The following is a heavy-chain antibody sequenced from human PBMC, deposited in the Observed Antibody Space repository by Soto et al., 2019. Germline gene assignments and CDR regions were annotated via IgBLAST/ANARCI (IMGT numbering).Heavy chain of an antibody. CDR2: IIPIFGTA. CDR3: AKSGYSYGYGY. D-gene: IGHD5-18*01. CDR1: GGTFSSYA. V-gene: IGHV1-69*13. Sequence: GAAVKVSCKASGGTFSSYAISWVRQAPGQGLEWMGGIIPIFGTANYAQKFQGRVTITADESTSTAYMELSSLRSEDTAVYYCAKSGYSYGYGYWGQGTLVTVSS. J-gene: IGHJ4*02.